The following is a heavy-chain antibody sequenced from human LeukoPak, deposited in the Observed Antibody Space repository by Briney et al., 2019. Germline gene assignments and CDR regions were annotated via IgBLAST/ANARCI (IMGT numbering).Heavy chain of an antibody. CDR1: GGSISSYY. D-gene: IGHD3-3*01. J-gene: IGHJ3*02. V-gene: IGHV4-59*01. CDR2: IYYSGST. Sequence: ASETLSLTCSVSGGSISSYYWSWIRQPPGKGLEWIGYIYYSGSTNYNPSLKSRVTISVDTSKNQFSLKLSSVTAADTAVYYCARDAFPGVVAFDIWGQGTMVTVSS. CDR3: ARDAFPGVVAFDI.